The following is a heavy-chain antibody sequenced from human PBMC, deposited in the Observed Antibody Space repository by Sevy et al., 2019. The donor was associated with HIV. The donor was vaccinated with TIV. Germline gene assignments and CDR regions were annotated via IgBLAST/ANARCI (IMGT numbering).Heavy chain of an antibody. J-gene: IGHJ6*02. CDR2: IDPDSGVT. CDR1: GYIFSDYY. V-gene: IGHV1-2*02. D-gene: IGHD4-17*01. CDR3: ARLTTQPASDLYGLDV. Sequence: ASVKVSCKASGYIFSDYYIHWVRQAPGQGLEWMAWIDPDSGVTNYPQRFQGEVTVTRDTSLRTAYLELTNLKSNDTAIYYCARLTTQPASDLYGLDVWGQGTTVTVSS.